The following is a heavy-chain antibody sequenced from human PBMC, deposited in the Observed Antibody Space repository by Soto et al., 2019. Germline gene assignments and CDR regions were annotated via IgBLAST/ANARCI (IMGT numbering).Heavy chain of an antibody. CDR1: GYTFIDYG. V-gene: IGHV1-18*01. J-gene: IGHJ5*02. Sequence: QVQLVQSGAEVKKPGASVKVSFKTSGYTFIDYGISWVRQAPGQVLEWMGWISPHYGNTNHAQKLQGRVTMTTDTSTSTAYMELRSLTSDDTAVYYCARYLEWYNWFDPWGQGTLVTVSS. CDR2: ISPHYGNT. CDR3: ARYLEWYNWFDP. D-gene: IGHD3-3*01.